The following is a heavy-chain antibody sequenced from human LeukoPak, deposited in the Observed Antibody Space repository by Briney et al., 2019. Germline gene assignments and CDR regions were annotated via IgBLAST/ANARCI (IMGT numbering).Heavy chain of an antibody. J-gene: IGHJ4*02. CDR2: ISAYNGNT. CDR1: GYTFSSYG. CDR3: ASLKTEGYFDY. D-gene: IGHD5/OR15-5a*01. V-gene: IGHV1-18*01. Sequence: ASVKVCCKASGYTFSSYGISWVRQAPGQGLECMGWISAYNGNTNYAQKFRGRVTMTTDTSTSTAYMELRSLRSDDTAVYYCASLKTEGYFDYWGQGTLVTVSS.